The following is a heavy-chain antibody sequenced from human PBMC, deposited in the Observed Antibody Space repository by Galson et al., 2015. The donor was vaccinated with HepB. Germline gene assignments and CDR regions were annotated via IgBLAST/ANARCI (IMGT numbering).Heavy chain of an antibody. V-gene: IGHV1-18*04. Sequence: SVKVSCKASGYTFTSYGISWVRQAPGQELEWMGWISAYNGNTNYAQKLQGRVTMTTDTSTSTAYMELRSLRSDDTAVYYCARDIPLWFGELPSPFDYWGQGTLVTVSS. CDR3: ARDIPLWFGELPSPFDY. CDR1: GYTFTSYG. CDR2: ISAYNGNT. J-gene: IGHJ4*02. D-gene: IGHD3-10*01.